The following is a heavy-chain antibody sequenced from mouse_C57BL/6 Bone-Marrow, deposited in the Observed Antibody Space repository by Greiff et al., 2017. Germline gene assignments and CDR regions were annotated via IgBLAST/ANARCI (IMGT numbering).Heavy chain of an antibody. J-gene: IGHJ2*01. CDR1: GYSIIGGYY. CDR2: ISYDGSI. V-gene: IGHV3-6*01. Sequence: EVKLVESGPGLVQPSQSLSLTCSVTGYSIIGGYYCNWIRPFPGNKLEWMGYISYDGSIYYNPSLKNRISITSDTSKNQLFLKLNAVTTEDTATYYCAKGQFITTVVADYWGQGTTLTVSS. D-gene: IGHD1-1*01. CDR3: AKGQFITTVVADY.